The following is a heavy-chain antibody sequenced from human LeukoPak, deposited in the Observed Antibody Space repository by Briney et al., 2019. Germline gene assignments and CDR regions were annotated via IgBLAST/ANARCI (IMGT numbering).Heavy chain of an antibody. CDR2: INPSGGST. J-gene: IGHJ6*02. V-gene: IGHV1-46*01. Sequence: ASVKVSCKASGGTFTSYYMHWVRQAPGQGLEWMGIINPSGGSTSYAQKFQGRVTMTRDTSTSTVYMELSSLRSEGTAVYYCARNRDYGGNSGVDYYGMDVWGQGTTVTVSS. D-gene: IGHD4-23*01. CDR3: ARNRDYGGNSGVDYYGMDV. CDR1: GGTFTSYY.